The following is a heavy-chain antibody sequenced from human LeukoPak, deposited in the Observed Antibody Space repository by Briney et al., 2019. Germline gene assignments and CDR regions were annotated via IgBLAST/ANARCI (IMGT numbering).Heavy chain of an antibody. CDR2: ISSSSSYI. CDR1: GFTFSNYD. V-gene: IGHV3-21*01. D-gene: IGHD5-24*01. Sequence: PGGSLRLSCAASGFTFSNYDMHWVRQAPGKGLEWVSAISSSSSYIYYADSIKGRFTIPRDNAENSLYLQMNSLRAVDTAVYFCARGEEKATITALDSWGHGTLVTVSS. J-gene: IGHJ5*01. CDR3: ARGEEKATITALDS.